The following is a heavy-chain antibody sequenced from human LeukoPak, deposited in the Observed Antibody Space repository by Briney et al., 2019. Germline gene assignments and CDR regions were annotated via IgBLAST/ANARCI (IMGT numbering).Heavy chain of an antibody. CDR2: FDPEDGET. Sequence: ASVKVSCKVSGYTLTELSMHWVRQAPGKGLEGMGGFDPEDGETIYAQKFQGRVTMTEDTSTDTAYMELSSLRSEDTAVYYCATGGAQGGSTLLGGYYYYYMDVWGKGTTVTVSS. V-gene: IGHV1-24*01. D-gene: IGHD1-26*01. CDR1: GYTLTELS. J-gene: IGHJ6*03. CDR3: ATGGAQGGSTLLGGYYYYYMDV.